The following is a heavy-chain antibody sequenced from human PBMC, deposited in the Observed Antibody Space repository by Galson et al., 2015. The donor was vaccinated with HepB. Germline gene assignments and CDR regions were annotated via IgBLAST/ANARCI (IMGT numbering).Heavy chain of an antibody. J-gene: IGHJ6*03. CDR3: ARDRIVGAPSYYYCYYMDV. CDR1: GYTFTSYG. CDR2: ISAYNGNT. V-gene: IGHV1-18*01. Sequence: SVKVSCKASGYTFTSYGISWVRQAPGQGLEWMGWISAYNGNTNYAQKLQGRVTMTTDTSTSTAYMELRSLRSDDTAVYYCARDRIVGAPSYYYCYYMDVWGKGTTVTVSS. D-gene: IGHD1-26*01.